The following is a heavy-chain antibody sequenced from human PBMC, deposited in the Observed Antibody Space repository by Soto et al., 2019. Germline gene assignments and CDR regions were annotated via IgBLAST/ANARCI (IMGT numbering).Heavy chain of an antibody. D-gene: IGHD2-15*01. CDR3: ARYCGGGSCYLGAFDI. CDR2: IYHSGST. CDR1: GVSINSANW. J-gene: IGHJ3*02. V-gene: IGHV4-4*02. Sequence: QMQLQESGPGLVKPSGTLSLTCTVSGVSINSANWWTWVRQSPGKGLEWLGEIYHSGSTNFNPSLKSRVTISVDNSKNQFYLELTSVTAADTAVYYCARYCGGGSCYLGAFDIWDQGTMVTVSS.